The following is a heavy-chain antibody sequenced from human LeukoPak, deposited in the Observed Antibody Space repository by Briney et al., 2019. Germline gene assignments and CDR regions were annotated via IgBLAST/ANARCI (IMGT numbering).Heavy chain of an antibody. J-gene: IGHJ4*02. D-gene: IGHD5-18*01. Sequence: ASVKVSCKVSGYTLTELSMHWVRQAPGKGLEWMGGFDPEDGETIYAQKFQGRVTMIEDTSTDTAYMELSSLRSEDTAVYYCATGGLWLRALWGQGTLVTVSS. CDR1: GYTLTELS. V-gene: IGHV1-24*01. CDR3: ATGGLWLRAL. CDR2: FDPEDGET.